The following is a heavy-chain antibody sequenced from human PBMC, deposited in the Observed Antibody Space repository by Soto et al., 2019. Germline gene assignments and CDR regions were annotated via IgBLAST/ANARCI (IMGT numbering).Heavy chain of an antibody. D-gene: IGHD5-18*01. V-gene: IGHV5-51*01. CDR2: IYPDDSDT. Sequence: GESLKISCKGSGYSFTSYWIAWVRQMPGKGLEWMGIIYPDDSDTRYSPSFQGQVTISADKSISTAYLQWSSLKASDTAMYYCARILRTAMVTGVYYYGMDVWGQGTTVTVSS. CDR1: GYSFTSYW. J-gene: IGHJ6*02. CDR3: ARILRTAMVTGVYYYGMDV.